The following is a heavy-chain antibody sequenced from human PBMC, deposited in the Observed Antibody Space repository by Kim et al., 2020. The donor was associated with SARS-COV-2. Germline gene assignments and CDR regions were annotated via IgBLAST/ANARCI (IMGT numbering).Heavy chain of an antibody. V-gene: IGHV4-34*01. J-gene: IGHJ3*02. CDR2: INHSGST. Sequence: SETLSLTCAVYGGSFSGYYWSWIRQPPGKGLEWIGEINHSGSTNYNPSLKSRVTISVDTSKNQFSLKLSSVTAADTAVYYCATSGEAAAGMGHAFDIWGQGTMVTVSS. D-gene: IGHD6-13*01. CDR1: GGSFSGYY. CDR3: ATSGEAAAGMGHAFDI.